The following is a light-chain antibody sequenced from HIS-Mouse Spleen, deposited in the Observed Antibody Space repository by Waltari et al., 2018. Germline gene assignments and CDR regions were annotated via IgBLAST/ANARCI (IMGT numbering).Light chain of an antibody. CDR3: PQYYSYPFT. Sequence: MTQSESSVEADTGDRGKSTGRASKGISSYLAWYQQKPGKAPKLLIYAASTLQSGVPSRFSGSVSSSSFPLSLRFLPSFSFSPSSSPQYYSYPFTFGPGTQVDLK. V-gene: IGKV1-8*01. CDR2: AAS. CDR1: KGISSY. J-gene: IGKJ3*01.